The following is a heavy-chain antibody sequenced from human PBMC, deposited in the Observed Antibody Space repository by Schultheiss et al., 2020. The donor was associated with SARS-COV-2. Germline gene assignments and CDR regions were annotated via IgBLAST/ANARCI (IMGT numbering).Heavy chain of an antibody. J-gene: IGHJ4*02. Sequence: ASVKVSCKASGYTFTGYYMHWVRQAPGQGLEWMGWISAYNGNTNYAQKLQGRVTMTTDTSTSTAYMELRSLKADDTAVYYCARGLRGRYYNYWGQGTLVTVSS. CDR2: ISAYNGNT. D-gene: IGHD1-26*01. CDR1: GYTFTGYY. V-gene: IGHV1-18*04. CDR3: ARGLRGRYYNY.